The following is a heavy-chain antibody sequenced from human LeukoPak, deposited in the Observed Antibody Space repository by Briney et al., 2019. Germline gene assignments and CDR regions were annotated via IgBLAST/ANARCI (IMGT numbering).Heavy chain of an antibody. V-gene: IGHV3-30-3*01. CDR3: ARAHTWMQLWSGD. CDR2: VSNDGGRM. CDR1: EFTLGDFP. D-gene: IGHD5-18*01. J-gene: IGHJ4*02. Sequence: GGSLRLSCIAATSEFTLGDFPVHWVRQAPGKGLEWVAVVSNDGGRMYYADAVKGRFTISRDNSKNAVYLQMNSLRHEDTALYFCARAHTWMQLWSGDWGQGTRVTVSS.